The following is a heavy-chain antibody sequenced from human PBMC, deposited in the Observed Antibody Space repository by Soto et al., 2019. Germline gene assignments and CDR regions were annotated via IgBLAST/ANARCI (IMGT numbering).Heavy chain of an antibody. CDR3: ARGEWFQKSPYYMDV. J-gene: IGHJ6*03. CDR1: GGSFSGYY. V-gene: IGHV4-34*01. Sequence: QVQLQQWGAGLLKPSETLSLTCAVYGGSFSGYYWSWIRQPPGKGLEWIGEINHSGRTNYNPSLKSRVTISVDTSKNQFSLKLSSVTAADTAVYYCARGEWFQKSPYYMDVLGKGTTVTVSS. D-gene: IGHD3-3*01. CDR2: INHSGRT.